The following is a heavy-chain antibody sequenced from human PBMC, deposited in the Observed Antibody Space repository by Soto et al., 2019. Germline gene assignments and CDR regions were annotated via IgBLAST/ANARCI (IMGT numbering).Heavy chain of an antibody. CDR2: ISTYNGKT. CDR3: ARDRDSSGSLSGH. J-gene: IGHJ4*02. CDR1: GYTFTSYG. D-gene: IGHD3-22*01. V-gene: IGHV1-18*01. Sequence: QVQLVQSGAEVKRPGASVKVSCKASGYTFTSYGLRWVRQAPGQGLEWMGWISTYNGKTTYAQKLQGRVTMTTDTSTSTAYMELRSLRSDDTAVYYCARDRDSSGSLSGHWGQGTLVTVSS.